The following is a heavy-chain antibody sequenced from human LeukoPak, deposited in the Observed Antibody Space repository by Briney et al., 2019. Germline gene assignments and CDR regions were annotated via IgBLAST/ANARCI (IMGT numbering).Heavy chain of an antibody. Sequence: GGSLRLSCAASGFTFSSYAMSWVRQAPGKGLEWVSAISGSGDSTYYADSVKGRFTISRDNSKNTLYLQMNSLRAEDTAVYYCAKDQYCSGGSCANWDYWGQGTLVTVSS. D-gene: IGHD2-15*01. V-gene: IGHV3-23*01. CDR3: AKDQYCSGGSCANWDY. J-gene: IGHJ4*02. CDR2: ISGSGDST. CDR1: GFTFSSYA.